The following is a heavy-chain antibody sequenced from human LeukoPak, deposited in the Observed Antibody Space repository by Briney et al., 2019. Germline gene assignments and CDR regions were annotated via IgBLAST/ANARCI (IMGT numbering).Heavy chain of an antibody. Sequence: SVKVSCKASGGTFSSYAISWVRQAPGQGLEWMGGIIPIFGTANYAQKFQGRVTITADESTITAYMELSSLRSEDTAVYYCARAVVAATHYYYYMDVWGKGTTVTISS. CDR3: ARAVVAATHYYYYMDV. V-gene: IGHV1-69*13. CDR2: IIPIFGTA. D-gene: IGHD2-15*01. CDR1: GGTFSSYA. J-gene: IGHJ6*03.